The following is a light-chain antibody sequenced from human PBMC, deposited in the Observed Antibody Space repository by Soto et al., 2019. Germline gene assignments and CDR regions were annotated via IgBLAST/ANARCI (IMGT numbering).Light chain of an antibody. CDR2: AAS. J-gene: IGKJ1*01. CDR1: QGISTY. Sequence: DIQMTQSPCSLSASVGDRVTITCGAGQGISTYLNWYQQTPGKAPKLLIYAASSLQSGVPSRFSGSGSETDFTLTISSLQPEDFATYSCQHITTWTFGQGTKVDIK. V-gene: IGKV1-39*01. CDR3: QHITTWT.